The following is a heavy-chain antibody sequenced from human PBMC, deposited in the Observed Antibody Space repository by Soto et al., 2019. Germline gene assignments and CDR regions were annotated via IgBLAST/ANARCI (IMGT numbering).Heavy chain of an antibody. CDR1: GGSFSGYY. CDR3: ARAPYYDFWSEVYYYGMDV. CDR2: INHSGST. Sequence: NPSETLSLTCAVYGGSFSGYYWSWIRQPPGKGLEWIGEINHSGSTNYNPSLKSRVTISVDTSKNQFSLKLSSVTAADTAVYYCARAPYYDFWSEVYYYGMDVWGQGTTVTVSS. D-gene: IGHD3-3*01. J-gene: IGHJ6*02. V-gene: IGHV4-34*01.